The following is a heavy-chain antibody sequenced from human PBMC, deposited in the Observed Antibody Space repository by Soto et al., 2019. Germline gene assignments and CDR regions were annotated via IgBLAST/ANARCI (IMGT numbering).Heavy chain of an antibody. CDR3: VRHGRSSSDNCYFDWLSSPNYYYYYGMDV. V-gene: IGHV5-10-1*01. Sequence: PGESLKISCKGSGYNFTTYCITWVRQMPGKGLEWMGRIDPTDSYTNYSPSSQGHVTISADKSISTAYLQWSSLKASDTATYYCVRHGRSSSDNCYFDWLSSPNYYYYYGMDVWGQGTTVTAP. D-gene: IGHD3-9*01. J-gene: IGHJ6*02. CDR2: IDPTDSYT. CDR1: GYNFTTYC.